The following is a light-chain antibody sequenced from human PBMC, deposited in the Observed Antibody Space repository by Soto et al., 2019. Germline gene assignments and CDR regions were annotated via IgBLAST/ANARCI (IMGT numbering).Light chain of an antibody. V-gene: IGKV3-15*01. J-gene: IGKJ1*01. CDR1: QSVFSS. Sequence: EIVLTQSPATLSVSPGERATISCRASQSVFSSLAWFQQKPGQAPRLLIYGAATRATGIPARFSGSGSGTEFSLTISSLQSEDFAVYFCQQYHNWPAFGQGTKVEIK. CDR2: GAA. CDR3: QQYHNWPA.